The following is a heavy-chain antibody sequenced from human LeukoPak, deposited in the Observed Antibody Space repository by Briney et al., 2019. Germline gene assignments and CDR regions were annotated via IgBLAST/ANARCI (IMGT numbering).Heavy chain of an antibody. D-gene: IGHD3-16*01. V-gene: IGHV3-21*01. CDR2: ISSSSSYI. Sequence: GGSLRLSCAASGFTFSSYSMNWVRQAPGKGLEWVSSISSSSSYIYYADSVKGRFTISRDNAKNSLYLQMNSLRAEDTAVYYCARAYYDYVWGSYDAFDIWGQGTMVTVSS. CDR3: ARAYYDYVWGSYDAFDI. CDR1: GFTFSSYS. J-gene: IGHJ3*02.